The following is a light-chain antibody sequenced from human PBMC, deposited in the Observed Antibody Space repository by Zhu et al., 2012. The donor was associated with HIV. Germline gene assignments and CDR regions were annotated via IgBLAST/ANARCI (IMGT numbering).Light chain of an antibody. CDR3: QHYDDWPLYS. J-gene: IGKJ2*03. V-gene: IGKV3-15*01. Sequence: EIVMTQSPATLSVSPGERATLSCRASQSVSSRVAWYRQKPGQPPRLLIYGASARATGIPARFSGSGSGTEFTLTISSVQSEDFAVYYCQHYDDWPLYSFGQGTKLEIK. CDR2: GAS. CDR1: QSVSSR.